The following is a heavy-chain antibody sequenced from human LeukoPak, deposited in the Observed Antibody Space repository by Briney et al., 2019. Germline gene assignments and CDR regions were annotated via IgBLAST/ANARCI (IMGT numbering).Heavy chain of an antibody. CDR2: ISGSGGST. CDR3: AVITIFGV. Sequence: PGGSLRLSCAVSGITLSNYGMSWVRQAPGKGLEWVSAISGSGGSTYYADSVKGRFTISRDNSKNTLYLQMNSLRAEDTAVYYCAVITIFGVWGQGTLVAVSS. D-gene: IGHD3-3*01. CDR1: GITLSNYG. V-gene: IGHV3-23*01. J-gene: IGHJ4*02.